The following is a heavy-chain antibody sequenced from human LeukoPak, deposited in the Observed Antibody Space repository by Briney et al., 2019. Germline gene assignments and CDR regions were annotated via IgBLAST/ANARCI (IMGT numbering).Heavy chain of an antibody. CDR2: IYYTGST. J-gene: IGHJ4*02. V-gene: IGHV4-61*05. CDR1: GGSINSNIYS. CDR3: ARGSWSSSIDY. Sequence: SETLSLTCIVSGGSINSNIYSWGWIRQPPGKGLEWIGYIYYTGSTDYNPSLKSRVAISVDTSKNQFSLKLSSVTAADTAVYYCARGSWSSSIDYWGQGTLVTVSS. D-gene: IGHD6-6*01.